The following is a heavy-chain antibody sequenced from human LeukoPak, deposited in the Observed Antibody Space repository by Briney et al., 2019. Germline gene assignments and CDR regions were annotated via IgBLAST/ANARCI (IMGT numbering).Heavy chain of an antibody. CDR1: GFTFSSYG. Sequence: PGGALRLSCAASGFTFSSYGMHWVPQAPGKALEWVAVIWYDGSNKYYADCVKGRFTISRDNSKITLYLQMNSLRAEDTAVYYCARDSSLAGKYYFDYWGQGTLVTVSS. CDR2: IWYDGSNK. V-gene: IGHV3-33*01. CDR3: ARDSSLAGKYYFDY. J-gene: IGHJ4*02. D-gene: IGHD1-14*01.